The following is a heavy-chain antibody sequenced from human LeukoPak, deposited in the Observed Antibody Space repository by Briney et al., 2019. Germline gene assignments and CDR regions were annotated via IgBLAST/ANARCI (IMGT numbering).Heavy chain of an antibody. J-gene: IGHJ4*02. V-gene: IGHV3-23*01. CDR2: ISASANST. D-gene: IGHD4-17*01. CDR3: AKSGDYFLFDY. Sequence: PGGSLRLSCAASGFTFSSYAMPWVRQAPGQGLEWVSGISASANSTYYADSVKGNFTISRDNSRNTLYMQMNSLRAEDTAVYYCAKSGDYFLFDYWGQGTLVTVSS. CDR1: GFTFSSYA.